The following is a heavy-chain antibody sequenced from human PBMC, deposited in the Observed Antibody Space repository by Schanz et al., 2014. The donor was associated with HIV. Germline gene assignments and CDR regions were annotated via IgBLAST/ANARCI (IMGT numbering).Heavy chain of an antibody. Sequence: QVQLVQSGAEVKNPGASVKVSCKASGYTFSSYDINWVRQATGQGLEWMGWMNPNSGHTGYAQKFQGRVDMTRTTSISTAYMELRGLTSEDTAVYFCARARAKIEGRPVGNWFDPWGQGTLVTVS. V-gene: IGHV1-8*01. CDR1: GYTFSSYD. CDR2: MNPNSGHT. D-gene: IGHD6-6*01. J-gene: IGHJ5*02. CDR3: ARARAKIEGRPVGNWFDP.